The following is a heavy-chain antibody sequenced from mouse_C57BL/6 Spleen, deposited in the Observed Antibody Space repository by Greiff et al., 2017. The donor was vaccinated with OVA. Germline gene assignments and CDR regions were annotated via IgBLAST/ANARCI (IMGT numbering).Heavy chain of an antibody. J-gene: IGHJ3*01. CDR1: GFNIKDYY. Sequence: EVKLMESGAELVRPGASVKLSCTASGFNIKDYYMHWVKQRPEQGLEWIGRIDPEDGDTEYAPKFQGKATMTADTSSNTAYLQLSSLTSEDTAVYYCTRPPFGSSSWFAYWGQGTLVTVSA. CDR3: TRPPFGSSSWFAY. CDR2: IDPEDGDT. V-gene: IGHV14-1*01. D-gene: IGHD1-1*01.